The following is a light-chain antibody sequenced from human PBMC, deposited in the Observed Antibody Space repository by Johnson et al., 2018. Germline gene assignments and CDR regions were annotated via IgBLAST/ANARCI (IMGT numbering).Light chain of an antibody. CDR3: GTWDSSLSAGKV. CDR2: ENN. J-gene: IGLJ1*01. V-gene: IGLV1-51*02. CDR1: RSNIVSHY. Sequence: QSVLTQPPSVSAAPGQKVTISCSGSRSNIVSHYVSWYQPLPGTAPKLLIYENNTRPSGIPDRFSGSNSGTSATLGITGLQTRAAADHYCGTWDSSLSAGKVCGNGSKVTVL.